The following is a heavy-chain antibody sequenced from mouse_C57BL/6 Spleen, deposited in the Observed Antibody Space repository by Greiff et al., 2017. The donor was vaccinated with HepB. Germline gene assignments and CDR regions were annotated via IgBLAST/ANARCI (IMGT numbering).Heavy chain of an antibody. V-gene: IGHV1-50*01. CDR3: ARGGVGYFDY. CDR2: IDPSDSNT. J-gene: IGHJ2*01. D-gene: IGHD1-1*01. Sequence: VQLQQPGAELVKPGASVKLSCKASGYTFTSYWMQWVKQRPGQGLEWIGEIDPSDSNTNYNQKFKGKATLTVDTSSSTAYMQLSSLTSEDSAVYCSARGGVGYFDYWGQGTTLTVSS. CDR1: GYTFTSYW.